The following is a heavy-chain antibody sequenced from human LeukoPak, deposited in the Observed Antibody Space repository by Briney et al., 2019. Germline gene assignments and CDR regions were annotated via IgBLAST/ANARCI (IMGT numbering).Heavy chain of an antibody. J-gene: IGHJ5*02. CDR1: GGSISSYY. D-gene: IGHD2-2*01. CDR3: ARGSPAANDWFDP. Sequence: PSETLSLTCTVSGGSISSYYWSWIRQPPGKGLEWIGEINHSGSTNYNPSLKSRVTISVDTSKNQFSLKLSSVTAADTAVYYCARGSPAANDWFDPWGQGTLVTVSS. CDR2: INHSGST. V-gene: IGHV4-34*01.